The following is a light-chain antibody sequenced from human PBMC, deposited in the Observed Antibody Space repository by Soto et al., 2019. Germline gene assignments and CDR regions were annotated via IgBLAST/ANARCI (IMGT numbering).Light chain of an antibody. J-gene: IGKJ2*01. CDR3: QQSYSTPPT. V-gene: IGKV1-39*01. CDR2: AAS. Sequence: DLQMTQSPSSLSASVGDRVTITCRASQSISSYLNWYQQKPGKAPKLLIYAASSLQSGVPSRFSGSGSGTDFTLTISSLQPEDFVTYYCQQSYSTPPTFGQGTKLEIK. CDR1: QSISSY.